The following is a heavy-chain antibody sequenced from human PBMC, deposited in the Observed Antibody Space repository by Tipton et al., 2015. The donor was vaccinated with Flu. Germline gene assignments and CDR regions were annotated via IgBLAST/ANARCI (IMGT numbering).Heavy chain of an antibody. D-gene: IGHD3-10*01. V-gene: IGHV4-38-2*01. J-gene: IGHJ6*02. Sequence: LRLSCSVSGDSLGSSYYWAWIRQPPGRGLEWIGNIHTSAGTYYNPSLKSRVTISVDTSKNQFSLKLSSVTAADTAVYYCARLMKVRGVTPGYYGMDVWGQGTTVTVSS. CDR1: GDSLGSSYY. CDR3: ARLMKVRGVTPGYYGMDV. CDR2: IHTSAGT.